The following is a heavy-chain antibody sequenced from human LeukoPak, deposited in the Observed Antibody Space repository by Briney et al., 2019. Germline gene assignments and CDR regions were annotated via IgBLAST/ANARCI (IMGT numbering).Heavy chain of an antibody. J-gene: IGHJ4*02. CDR3: AKEGRSLQTY. CDR2: ISSSSSYI. Sequence: GGSLRLSCAASGFTFSSYSMNWVRQAPGKGLEWVSSISSSSSYIYYADSVKGRFTISRDNGKKSLYLQMNSLRVEDTAVYYCAKEGRSLQTYWGQGTLVTVSS. CDR1: GFTFSSYS. D-gene: IGHD5-24*01. V-gene: IGHV3-21*04.